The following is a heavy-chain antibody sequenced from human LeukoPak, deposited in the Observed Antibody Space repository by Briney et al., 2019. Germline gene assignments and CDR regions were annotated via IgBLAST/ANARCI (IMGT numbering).Heavy chain of an antibody. V-gene: IGHV3-23*01. CDR1: GFTFSSYA. CDR3: AKVIVVVPAADFDY. CDR2: ISGSGGST. Sequence: GGSLRLSCAAPGFTFSSYAMSWVRQAPGKGLEWVSAISGSGGSTYYADSAKGRFTISRDNSKNTLYLQMNSLRAEDTAVYYCAKVIVVVPAADFDYWGQGTLVTVSS. J-gene: IGHJ4*02. D-gene: IGHD2-2*01.